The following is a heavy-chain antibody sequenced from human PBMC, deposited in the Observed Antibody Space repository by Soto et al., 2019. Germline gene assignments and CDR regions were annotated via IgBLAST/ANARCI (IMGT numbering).Heavy chain of an antibody. Sequence: QVQLVESGGGVVQPGRSLRLSCAASGFPFSSYGMHWVRQAPGKGLEWVAHISYDGSNKHYTDSVKGRFTISRDNSKNMLYVQMSSLRAEDTAVYYCAGGQYYFDYCGQGTRVSVSS. CDR1: GFPFSSYG. D-gene: IGHD2-15*01. CDR3: AGGQYYFDY. J-gene: IGHJ4*02. V-gene: IGHV3-30*03. CDR2: ISYDGSNK.